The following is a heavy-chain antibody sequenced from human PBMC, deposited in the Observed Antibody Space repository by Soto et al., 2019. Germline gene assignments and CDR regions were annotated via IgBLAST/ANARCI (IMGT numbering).Heavy chain of an antibody. Sequence: ASVKVSCKASGYTFTGYYMHWVRQAPGQGLEWMGVINPHGGSTKYAQKFQGRVTMTRDTSRSTVYMELRSLRSDDTAIYYCARSSGGNFGIIIEGSNWFDPWGQGTLVTVSS. CDR3: ARSSGGNFGIIIEGSNWFDP. J-gene: IGHJ5*02. V-gene: IGHV1-46*01. CDR2: INPHGGST. D-gene: IGHD3-3*01. CDR1: GYTFTGYY.